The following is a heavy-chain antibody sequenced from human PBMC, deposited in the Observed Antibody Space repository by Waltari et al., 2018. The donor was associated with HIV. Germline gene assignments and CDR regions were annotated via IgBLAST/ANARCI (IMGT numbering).Heavy chain of an antibody. CDR1: GFTFSSYW. V-gene: IGHV3-7*04. CDR2: IKQDGSEK. Sequence: EVQLVASGGGLVQPGGSLRLSCAASGFTFSSYWMSGVRQAPGKGLEWVANIKQDGSEKYYVDSVNGRFTISRDNAENSLYLQMNSLRAEYTAVYYCARGGFYGSGSKVNWGQGTLVTVSS. CDR3: ARGGFYGSGSKVN. D-gene: IGHD3-10*01. J-gene: IGHJ4*02.